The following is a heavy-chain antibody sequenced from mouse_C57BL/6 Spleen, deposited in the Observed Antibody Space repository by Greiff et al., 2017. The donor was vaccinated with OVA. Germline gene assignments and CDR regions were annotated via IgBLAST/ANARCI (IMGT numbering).Heavy chain of an antibody. D-gene: IGHD1-1*01. J-gene: IGHJ2*01. CDR3: TRADGSSYYFDY. CDR2: ISSGGDYI. V-gene: IGHV5-9-1*02. Sequence: EVQRVESGEGLVKPGGSLKLSCAASGFTFSSYAMSWVRQTPEKRLEWVAYISSGGDYIYYADTVKGRFTISRDNARNTLYLQMSSLKSEDTAMYYCTRADGSSYYFDYWGQGTTLTVSS. CDR1: GFTFSSYA.